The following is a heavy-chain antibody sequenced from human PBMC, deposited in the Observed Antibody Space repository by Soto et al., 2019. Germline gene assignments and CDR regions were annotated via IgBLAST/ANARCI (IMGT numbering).Heavy chain of an antibody. CDR2: MFYSGTT. CDR3: ARVPMYFGELSFDS. Sequence: QVQLQESGPGLVKPSQTLSLTCTVSGGSISSGDSYWSWIRQHPEKGLEWIGHMFYSGTTYYNPSLKSRVSISVYTSKNQFSLRLSSVTAADTAVYYCARVPMYFGELSFDSWGQGALVTVSS. V-gene: IGHV4-31*03. J-gene: IGHJ4*02. CDR1: GGSISSGDSY. D-gene: IGHD3-10*01.